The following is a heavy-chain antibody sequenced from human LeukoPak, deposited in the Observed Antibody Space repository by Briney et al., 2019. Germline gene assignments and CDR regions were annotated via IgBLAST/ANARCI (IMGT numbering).Heavy chain of an antibody. Sequence: GESLTLSCAASGFTVRSNYMSWVRQAPGKGLEWVSVIYIGGSTYYADSVKGRFTISRDNSKNTLYLQMNSLRAEDTAVYCCARARPETTVTTLYFDYWGQGTLVTVSS. CDR1: GFTVRSNY. D-gene: IGHD4-17*01. CDR3: ARARPETTVTTLYFDY. V-gene: IGHV3-53*01. CDR2: IYIGGST. J-gene: IGHJ4*02.